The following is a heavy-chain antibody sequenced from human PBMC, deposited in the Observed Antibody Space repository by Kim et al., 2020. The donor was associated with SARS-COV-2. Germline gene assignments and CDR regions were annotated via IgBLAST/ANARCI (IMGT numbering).Heavy chain of an antibody. D-gene: IGHD6-19*01. CDR3: ARVLIMYSSGWYGGNWFDP. CDR1: GHTFTSYD. Sequence: ASVKVSCKASGHTFTSYDINWVRQATGQGLEWMGWMNPNSGNTGYAQKFQGRVTMTRNTSISTAYMELSSLRSEDTAVYYCARVLIMYSSGWYGGNWFDPWGQGTLVTVSS. V-gene: IGHV1-8*01. CDR2: MNPNSGNT. J-gene: IGHJ5*02.